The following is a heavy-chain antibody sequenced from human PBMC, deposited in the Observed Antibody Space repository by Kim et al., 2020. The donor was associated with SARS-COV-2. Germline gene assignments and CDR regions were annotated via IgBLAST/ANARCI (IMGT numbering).Heavy chain of an antibody. Sequence: SETLSLTCTVSGGSISSGGYYWSWIRQHPGKGLEWIGYIYYSGSTYYNPSLKSRVTISVDTSKNQFSLKLSSVTAADTAVYYCARELSDYGDYSSTQAFDIWGQGTRVTVSS. CDR2: IYYSGST. CDR3: ARELSDYGDYSSTQAFDI. CDR1: GGSISSGGYY. D-gene: IGHD4-17*01. J-gene: IGHJ3*02. V-gene: IGHV4-31*03.